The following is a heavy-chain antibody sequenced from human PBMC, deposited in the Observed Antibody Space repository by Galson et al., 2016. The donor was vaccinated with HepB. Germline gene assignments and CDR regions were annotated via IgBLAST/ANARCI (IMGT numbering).Heavy chain of an antibody. D-gene: IGHD6-19*01. Sequence: ETLSLTCTVSGGSISSYYWSWIRQPPGKGLEWIAYIYYSGATNYNPSLKSRVTISVDTSKNQFSLKLSSVTAADTAVYYCARGRGGSGSPFDHWGQGTLVPVSS. CDR1: GGSISSYY. J-gene: IGHJ4*02. V-gene: IGHV4-59*01. CDR2: IYYSGAT. CDR3: ARGRGGSGSPFDH.